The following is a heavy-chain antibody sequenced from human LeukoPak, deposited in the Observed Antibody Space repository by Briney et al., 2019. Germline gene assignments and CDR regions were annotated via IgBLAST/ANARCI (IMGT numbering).Heavy chain of an antibody. Sequence: PSETLSLTCTVSNGSISNYHWSWVRQPPGKGLEWIGYILTSGTTNYNPSLKSRLTISVDTSKNQFTLKLMSVTAADTAVYYCASIRVSGSYLYYFDYWGQGTLVTVSS. CDR3: ASIRVSGSYLYYFDY. V-gene: IGHV4-4*09. CDR1: NGSISNYH. J-gene: IGHJ4*02. D-gene: IGHD1-26*01. CDR2: ILTSGTT.